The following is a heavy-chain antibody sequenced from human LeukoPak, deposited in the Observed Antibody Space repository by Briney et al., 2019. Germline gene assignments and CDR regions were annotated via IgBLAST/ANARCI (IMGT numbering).Heavy chain of an antibody. CDR1: GGSISSSNW. V-gene: IGHV4-4*02. J-gene: IGHJ4*02. D-gene: IGHD3-10*01. CDR2: IYHSGST. CDR3: ARVVTMVRGVITSRYFDY. Sequence: SGTLSLTCAVSGGSISSSNWWSWVRQPPGKGLEWIGEIYHSGSTDYNPSLKSRVTISLDKSKNQFSLKLSSVTAADTAVYYCARVVTMVRGVITSRYFDYWGQGTLVTVSS.